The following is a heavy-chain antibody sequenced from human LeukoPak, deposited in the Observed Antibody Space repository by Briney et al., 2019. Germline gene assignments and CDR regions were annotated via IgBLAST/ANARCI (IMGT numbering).Heavy chain of an antibody. J-gene: IGHJ4*02. CDR3: ARGQRGSSSWYRLDY. D-gene: IGHD6-13*01. Sequence: SETLSLTCTVSGGSISVTSHHWGWIRQPPGKGLEWIGSIYYRGSAYYNPSLKSRVTISVDTSKNQFSLKLSSVTAADTAVYYCARGQRGSSSWYRLDYWGQGTLVTVSS. CDR2: IYYRGSA. CDR1: GGSISVTSHH. V-gene: IGHV4-39*07.